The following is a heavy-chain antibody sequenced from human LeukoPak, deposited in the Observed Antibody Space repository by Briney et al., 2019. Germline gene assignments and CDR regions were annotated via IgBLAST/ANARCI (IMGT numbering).Heavy chain of an antibody. J-gene: IGHJ5*02. D-gene: IGHD3-10*01. CDR1: GGSISSYY. CDR3: ARDRHGSGSAHSFDP. Sequence: SETLSLTCTVSGGSISSYYWSWIRQPPGKGLEWIAYIYYSGTTNYNPSLKSRATISVDTSKNEFSLKLSSVTAADTAVYYCARDRHGSGSAHSFDPWGQGTLVTVSS. V-gene: IGHV4-59*01. CDR2: IYYSGTT.